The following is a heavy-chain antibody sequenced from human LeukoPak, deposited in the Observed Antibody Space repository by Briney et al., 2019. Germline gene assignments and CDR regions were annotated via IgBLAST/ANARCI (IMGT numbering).Heavy chain of an antibody. CDR3: ARDGVYSRFYADS. CDR2: IKEDGSEK. V-gene: IGHV3-7*01. CDR1: GFTFSHYW. J-gene: IGHJ4*02. Sequence: PGGSLRLSCAASGFTFSHYWMSWVRQAPGKGLEWVANIKEDGSEKYYVDSVKGRFTVSRDNAKNSLYLQMNSLRAEDTAVYYCARDGVYSRFYADSWGQGTLVTVSS. D-gene: IGHD2-8*01.